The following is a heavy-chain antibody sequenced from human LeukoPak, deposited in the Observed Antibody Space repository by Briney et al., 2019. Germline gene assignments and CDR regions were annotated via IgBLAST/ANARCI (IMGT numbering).Heavy chain of an antibody. CDR2: IYHSGST. CDR1: GGSISSYY. Sequence: SETLSLTCTVSGGSISSYYWSWIRQPPGKGLEWIGYIYHSGSTYYNPSLKSRVTISVDRSKNQFSLKLSSVTAADTAVYYCARDPDAPGWSVFFGAASKWAQGTLVTVSS. V-gene: IGHV4-59*12. CDR3: ARDPDAPGWSVFFGAASK. J-gene: IGHJ4*02. D-gene: IGHD3-3*01.